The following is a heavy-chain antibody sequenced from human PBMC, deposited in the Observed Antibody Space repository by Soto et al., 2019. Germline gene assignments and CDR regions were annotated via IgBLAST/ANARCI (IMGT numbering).Heavy chain of an antibody. D-gene: IGHD3-3*01. Sequence: GGSLRLSCAASGFTFSSYGMHWVRQAPGKGLEWVAVISYDGSNKYYADSVKGRFTISRDNSKNTLYLQMNSLRAEDTAVYYCAKDPSLLRFLEWGIRGTYYYGMDVWGQGTTVTVSS. V-gene: IGHV3-30*18. CDR3: AKDPSLLRFLEWGIRGTYYYGMDV. J-gene: IGHJ6*02. CDR2: ISYDGSNK. CDR1: GFTFSSYG.